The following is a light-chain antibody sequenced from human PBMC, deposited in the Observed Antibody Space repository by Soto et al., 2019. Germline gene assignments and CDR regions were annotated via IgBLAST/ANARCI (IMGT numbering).Light chain of an antibody. CDR2: SAS. J-gene: IGKJ2*01. CDR3: QQYDIFPYT. V-gene: IGKV1-33*01. Sequence: DLQMTQSPSSLSASVGDRVTITCQASPDITNYFNWYQQKPGKAPKLLLYSASNLETGVPSRFRGRGSWTDFTFTFSSLQPEDATTYDCQQYDIFPYTFGQGAKLEIK. CDR1: PDITNY.